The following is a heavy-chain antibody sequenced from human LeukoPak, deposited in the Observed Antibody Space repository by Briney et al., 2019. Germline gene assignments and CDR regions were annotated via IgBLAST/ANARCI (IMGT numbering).Heavy chain of an antibody. V-gene: IGHV3-23*01. CDR1: GFTFSSYP. CDR3: AKGGEMIHYYYMDV. D-gene: IGHD3-22*01. CDR2: ISGSGGST. Sequence: GGSLRLSCAGSGFTFSSYPVRWVRQAPGKGLEWVSAISGSGGSTYYADSVKGRFTISRDNANNTVYLQLNSLRAEDTAVYYCAKGGEMIHYYYMDVWGKGTTVTVSS. J-gene: IGHJ6*03.